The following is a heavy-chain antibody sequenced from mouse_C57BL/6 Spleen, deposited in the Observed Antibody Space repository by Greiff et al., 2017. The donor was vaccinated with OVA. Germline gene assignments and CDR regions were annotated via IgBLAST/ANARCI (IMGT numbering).Heavy chain of an antibody. CDR3: ARGFITTVEGYFDY. J-gene: IGHJ2*01. Sequence: VQLKQPGAELVKPGASVKLSCKASGYTFTSYWMHWVKQRPGQGLEWIGMIHPNSGSTNYNEKFKSKATLTVDKSSSTAYMQLSSLTSEDSAVYYCARGFITTVEGYFDYWGQGTTLTVSS. CDR1: GYTFTSYW. V-gene: IGHV1-64*01. CDR2: IHPNSGST. D-gene: IGHD1-1*01.